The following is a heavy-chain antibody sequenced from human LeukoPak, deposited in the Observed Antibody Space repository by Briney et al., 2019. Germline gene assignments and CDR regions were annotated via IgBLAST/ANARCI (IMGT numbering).Heavy chain of an antibody. Sequence: ASVKVSCKASGGTFSSYAISWVRQAPGQGLEWMGGIIPIFGTANYAQKFQGRVTITADESTSTAYMELSSLRSEDTAVYYCARVMRFGVTYYYYYGMDVWGQGTTVTVSS. CDR3: ARVMRFGVTYYYYYGMDV. CDR1: GGTFSSYA. D-gene: IGHD3-10*01. J-gene: IGHJ6*02. CDR2: IIPIFGTA. V-gene: IGHV1-69*13.